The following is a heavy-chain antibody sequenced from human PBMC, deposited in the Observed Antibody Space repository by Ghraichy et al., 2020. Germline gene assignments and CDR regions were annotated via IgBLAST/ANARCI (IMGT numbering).Heavy chain of an antibody. V-gene: IGHV4-4*02. CDR2: IYLSGST. D-gene: IGHD3-10*01. J-gene: IGHJ6*02. CDR3: ARAVGSGSGFSYGMDV. Sequence: SENLSLTCAVSGGSISSSNWWSWVRQPPGKGLEWIGEIYLSGSTNYNPSLKSRVTISVDKSKNQFSLKLSSVTAADTAVYYCARAVGSGSGFSYGMDVWGQGTTVTVSS. CDR1: GGSISSSNW.